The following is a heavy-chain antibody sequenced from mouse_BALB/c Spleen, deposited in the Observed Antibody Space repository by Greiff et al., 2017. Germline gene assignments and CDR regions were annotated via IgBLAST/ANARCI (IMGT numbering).Heavy chain of an antibody. CDR1: GYTFTSYW. CDR3: ARRGGAWFAY. V-gene: IGHV1-69*02. Sequence: QVQLQQPGAELVKPGASVKLSCKASGYTFTSYWMHWVKQRPGQGLEWIGEIDPSDSYTNYNQKFKGKATLTVDKSSSTAYMQLSSLTSEDSAVYYCARRGGAWFAYWGQGTLVTVSA. J-gene: IGHJ3*01. CDR2: IDPSDSYT.